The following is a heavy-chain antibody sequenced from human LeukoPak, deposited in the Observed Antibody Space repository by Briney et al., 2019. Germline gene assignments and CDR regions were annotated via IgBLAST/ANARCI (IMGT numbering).Heavy chain of an antibody. D-gene: IGHD3-22*01. V-gene: IGHV3-48*01. CDR3: AREGYSSGYYYGFDY. Sequence: PGGSLRLSCPASGFTFSSYSRNWVRQAPGQGLEWVSSISSSSSTIYYADSVKGRFTISRDNAKNSLYLQMNSLRADDTAVYYCAREGYSSGYYYGFDYWGQGTLVTVSS. CDR1: GFTFSSYS. J-gene: IGHJ4*02. CDR2: ISSSSSTI.